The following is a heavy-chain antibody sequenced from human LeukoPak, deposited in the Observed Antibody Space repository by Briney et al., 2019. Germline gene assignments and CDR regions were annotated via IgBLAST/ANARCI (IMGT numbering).Heavy chain of an antibody. CDR1: GGSISSSSSY. V-gene: IGHV4-39*07. CDR2: IYYSGSS. Sequence: SETLSLTCSVSGGSISSSSSYWGWIRQPPGKGLEWIGSIYYSGSSFDNPALKSRVTISVDTSKNQFSLKLSSVSAADTAVYYCAREAIGDSGSSETSNYFFDFWGQGTLVTVSS. D-gene: IGHD3-10*01. CDR3: AREAIGDSGSSETSNYFFDF. J-gene: IGHJ4*02.